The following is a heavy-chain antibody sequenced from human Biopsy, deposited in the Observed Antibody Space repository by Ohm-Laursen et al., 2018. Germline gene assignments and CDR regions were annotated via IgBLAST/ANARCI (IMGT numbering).Heavy chain of an antibody. Sequence: SETLSLTCTVSGGSISNNNYYWGWIRQPPGKGLEWIGSIFYRGSTHYKPSLKSRVNMSVDTSKNQFSLKLNSVTAADTAVYYCAGDYDTSGYYYVSWGQGTLVTVSS. V-gene: IGHV4-39*01. CDR1: GGSISNNNYY. CDR3: AGDYDTSGYYYVS. J-gene: IGHJ5*02. D-gene: IGHD3-22*01. CDR2: IFYRGST.